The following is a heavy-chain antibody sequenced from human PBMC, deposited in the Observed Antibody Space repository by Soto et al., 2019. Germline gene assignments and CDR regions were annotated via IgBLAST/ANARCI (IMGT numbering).Heavy chain of an antibody. CDR2: ILPALGTA. J-gene: IGHJ2*01. V-gene: IGHV1-69*08. CDR3: ARPDFGDYWYFDL. D-gene: IGHD4-17*01. CDR1: GGTFSSHT. Sequence: QDQLVQSGAEVKKPGSSVKVSCKASGGTFSSHTFSWVRQAPGQGLEWMGRILPALGTATYAQKFQGRVTITADESATTVYMELNSLRSEDTAVYYCARPDFGDYWYFDLCGRGTLVTVSS.